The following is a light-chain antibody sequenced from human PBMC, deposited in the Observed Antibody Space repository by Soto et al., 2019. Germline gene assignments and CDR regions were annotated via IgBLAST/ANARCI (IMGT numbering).Light chain of an antibody. Sequence: EIVMTQSPATLSVSTGERATLSCRASQSVSSNLAWYQQKPGQAHRLLIYGASTRATGIPARCSGSGSGTEFTLTNSSLQSEDFAVYYCQQYNNWPPLTFGQGTKVEIK. CDR1: QSVSSN. CDR2: GAS. J-gene: IGKJ1*01. V-gene: IGKV3-15*01. CDR3: QQYNNWPPLT.